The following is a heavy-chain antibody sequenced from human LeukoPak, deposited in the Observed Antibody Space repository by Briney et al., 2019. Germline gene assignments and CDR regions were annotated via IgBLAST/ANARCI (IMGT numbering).Heavy chain of an antibody. CDR3: AREVAAAGTEY. J-gene: IGHJ4*02. V-gene: IGHV1-2*02. D-gene: IGHD6-13*01. CDR1: GYTFTGYY. Sequence: GASVKVSCKASGYTFTGYYMHWVRQAPGQGLEWMGWINPNSGGTNYAQKFQGRVTMTRDTSISTAYMELSSLRSEDTAVYYCAREVAAAGTEYWGQGTLVTVSS. CDR2: INPNSGGT.